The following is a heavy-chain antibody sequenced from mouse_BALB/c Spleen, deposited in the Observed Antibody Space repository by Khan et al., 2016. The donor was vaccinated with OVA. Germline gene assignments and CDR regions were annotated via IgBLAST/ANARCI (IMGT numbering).Heavy chain of an antibody. D-gene: IGHD3-1*01. Sequence: EVELVESGGGIVQPGGSLKRSCAASSFTISSYGMSSVRQPLDKRQELVATFISNGGSTDYPATVKRRFTISGDNSKNPLFLQLRCLNTEDTAMYYCRNSAIWGQGTTLTVSS. CDR3: RNSAI. J-gene: IGHJ2*01. CDR1: SFTISSYG. CDR2: FISNGGST. V-gene: IGHV5-6-3*01.